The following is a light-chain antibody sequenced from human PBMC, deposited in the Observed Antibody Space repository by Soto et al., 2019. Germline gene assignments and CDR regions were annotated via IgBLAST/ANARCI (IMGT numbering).Light chain of an antibody. CDR2: GAS. J-gene: IGKJ1*01. Sequence: EIVLTQSPGTLSLSPGERATLSCRASQSVTSDFLAWYQQKPGQAPRLLTYGASSRATGIPDRFSGSGSGTDFTLTISRLEPEDLAVYYCQQYGSSPWTFGQGTKVDIK. V-gene: IGKV3-20*01. CDR3: QQYGSSPWT. CDR1: QSVTSDF.